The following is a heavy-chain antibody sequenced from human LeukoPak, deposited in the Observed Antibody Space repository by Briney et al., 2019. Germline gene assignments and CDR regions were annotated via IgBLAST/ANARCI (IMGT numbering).Heavy chain of an antibody. D-gene: IGHD3-9*01. CDR1: GDSVSNYY. Sequence: SSETLSLTCTVSGDSVSNYYWSWIRQPPGKRLEWIGCIYYSESATYNPSLKSRVTISLDTSKNQFFLKLSSVPAADTAVYYCARKRSFDLWGQGTLVTVSS. CDR3: ARKRSFDL. V-gene: IGHV4-59*02. J-gene: IGHJ4*02. CDR2: IYYSESA.